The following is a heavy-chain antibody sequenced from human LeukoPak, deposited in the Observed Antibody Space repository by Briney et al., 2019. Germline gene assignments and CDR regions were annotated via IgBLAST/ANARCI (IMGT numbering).Heavy chain of an antibody. V-gene: IGHV1-69*13. D-gene: IGHD3-10*01. CDR1: GGTFSSYA. CDR3: ARIYYYGSGRYADQNNFDC. Sequence: ASVKVSCKASGGTFSSYAISWVRQAPGQGLEWMGGIIPIFGTANYAQKFQGRVTITADGSTSTAYMELSSLRSEDTAVYYCARIYYYGSGRYADQNNFDCWGQGTLVTVSS. J-gene: IGHJ4*02. CDR2: IIPIFGTA.